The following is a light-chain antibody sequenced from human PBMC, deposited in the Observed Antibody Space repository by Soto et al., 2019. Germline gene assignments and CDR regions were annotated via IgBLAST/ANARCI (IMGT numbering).Light chain of an antibody. Sequence: QSVLTQPPSASGTPGQRVTISCSGSSSNIGSNTVNWYQQLPGTAPKLLIYSNNQRPSGVPDRFSGSKSGTSASLAISGLQSEDEADYYCAAWDDSLNGSHVVFGGGTKVTV. CDR3: AAWDDSLNGSHVV. J-gene: IGLJ2*01. CDR1: SSNIGSNT. V-gene: IGLV1-44*01. CDR2: SNN.